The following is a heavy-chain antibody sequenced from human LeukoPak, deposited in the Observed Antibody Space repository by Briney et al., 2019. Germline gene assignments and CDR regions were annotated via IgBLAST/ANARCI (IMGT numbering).Heavy chain of an antibody. CDR2: IYYSGST. CDR1: GGSISSYY. J-gene: IGHJ4*02. D-gene: IGHD3-10*01. Sequence: SETLSLTCTVSGGSISSYYWSWIRQPPGKGLEWIGYIYYSGSTNYNPSLKSRVTISVDTSKNQFSLKLSSVTAADTAVYYCARVRLDYYGSGSPDYFDYWGQGTLVTVPS. V-gene: IGHV4-59*01. CDR3: ARVRLDYYGSGSPDYFDY.